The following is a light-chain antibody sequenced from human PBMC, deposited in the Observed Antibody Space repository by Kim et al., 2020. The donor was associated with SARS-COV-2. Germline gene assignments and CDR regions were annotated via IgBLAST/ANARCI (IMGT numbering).Light chain of an antibody. CDR2: DDS. CDR3: QVWDRSSDRVV. J-gene: IGLJ2*01. V-gene: IGLV3-21*04. CDR1: DIGSKT. Sequence: SYELTQPPSVSVAPGKTARITCGGNDIGSKTVHWYQQQPGQAPLLVIFDDSDRPSGIPERFSGSNSGNTATLTINRVEAEDEADYYCQVWDRSSDRVVFGGGTQLTVL.